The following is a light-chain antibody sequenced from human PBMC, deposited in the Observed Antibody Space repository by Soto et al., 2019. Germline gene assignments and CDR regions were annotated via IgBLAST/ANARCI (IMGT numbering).Light chain of an antibody. CDR3: QQYNNWPPIT. CDR2: GAS. Sequence: EIVMTQSPATLSVSPGERATLSCRASQSVSSNLSWFQQKTGQAPRLLIYGASTRATGIPARFSGSGSGTEFTLTISSLQSEDFAVYYCQQYNNWPPITVGQGTRLEIK. J-gene: IGKJ5*01. V-gene: IGKV3-15*01. CDR1: QSVSSN.